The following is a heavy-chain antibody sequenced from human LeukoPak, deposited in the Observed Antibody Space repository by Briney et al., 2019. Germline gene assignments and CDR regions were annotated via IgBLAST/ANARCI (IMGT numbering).Heavy chain of an antibody. CDR2: ISGSGGST. Sequence: GGSLRLSCAASGFTFSNYAMIWVRQAPGKGLEWVSAISGSGGSTYYADSVKGRFTISRDNSKNTLYLQMNSLRAEDTAVYYCAKDTREGRLWPIWGQGTMVTVSS. D-gene: IGHD4/OR15-4a*01. J-gene: IGHJ3*02. CDR1: GFTFSNYA. CDR3: AKDTREGRLWPI. V-gene: IGHV3-23*01.